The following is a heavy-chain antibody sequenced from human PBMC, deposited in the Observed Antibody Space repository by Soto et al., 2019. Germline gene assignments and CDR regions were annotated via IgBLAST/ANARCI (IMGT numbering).Heavy chain of an antibody. CDR1: GGTFSSYA. D-gene: IGHD6-19*01. CDR2: IIPVFGTA. CDR3: ARDKAPHPQWLAGEYFQP. J-gene: IGHJ1*01. Sequence: GASVKVSCKASGGTFSSYAISWVRQAPGQGLEWMGGIIPVFGTANYAQKFQGRVTITADESTSTAYMELSSLRSEDTAVYYCARDKAPHPQWLAGEYFQPWGQGTLVTVS. V-gene: IGHV1-69*13.